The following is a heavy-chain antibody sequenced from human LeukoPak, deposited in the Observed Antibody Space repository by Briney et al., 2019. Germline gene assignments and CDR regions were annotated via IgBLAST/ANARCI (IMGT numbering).Heavy chain of an antibody. CDR3: ARLGAPTMVRGVTSGYYGMDV. V-gene: IGHV4-61*05. Sequence: SETLSLTCTVSGGSISSSSYYWGWIRQPPGKGREWIGYNYYSGRTNYHPSLKSRVTISVHTSKNQFSLKLSSVTAADTAVYYCARLGAPTMVRGVTSGYYGMDVWGQGTTVTVSS. J-gene: IGHJ6*02. CDR2: NYYSGRT. CDR1: GGSISSSSYY. D-gene: IGHD3-10*01.